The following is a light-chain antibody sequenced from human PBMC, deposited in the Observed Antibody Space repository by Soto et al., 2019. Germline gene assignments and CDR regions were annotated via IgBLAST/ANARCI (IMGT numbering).Light chain of an antibody. CDR3: CSYAGSSTPYV. CDR2: EGS. Sequence: QSALTQPTAMSGSPGQSITISYTGTSSDVGSYNLVSWYQQHPGKAPKLMIYEGSKRPSGVSNRFSGSKSGNTASLTISGLQAEDEADYYCCSYAGSSTPYVFGTGTKVTVL. CDR1: SSDVGSYNL. J-gene: IGLJ1*01. V-gene: IGLV2-23*01.